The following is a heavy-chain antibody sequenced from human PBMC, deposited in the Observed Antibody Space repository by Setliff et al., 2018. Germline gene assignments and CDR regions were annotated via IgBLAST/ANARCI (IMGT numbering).Heavy chain of an antibody. V-gene: IGHV1-8*02. J-gene: IGHJ4*02. CDR1: GYTFTSYD. CDR3: ARDEGSGWYVGY. CDR2: MNPNSGNT. D-gene: IGHD6-19*01. Sequence: RASVKVSCKASGYTFTSYDINWVRQATGQGLEWMGWMNPNSGNTGYAQKFQGRVTMTRDTSTSTVYMELSSLRSEDTAVYYCARDEGSGWYVGYWGQGTLVTVSS.